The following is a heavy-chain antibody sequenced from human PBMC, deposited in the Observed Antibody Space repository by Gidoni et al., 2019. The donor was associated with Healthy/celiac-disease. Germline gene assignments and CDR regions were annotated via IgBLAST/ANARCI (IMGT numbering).Heavy chain of an antibody. CDR2: IYTSGST. V-gene: IGHV4-61*02. Sequence: QVQLQESGPGLVKPSQTLSLTCTVSGGSISSGSYYWSWIRQPAGKGLEWIGRIYTSGSTNYNPSLKSRVTISVDTSKNQFSLKLSSVTAADTAVYYCARDRTGTTFPTKFGYYYGMDVWGQGTTVTVSS. J-gene: IGHJ6*02. CDR1: GGSISSGSYY. D-gene: IGHD1-7*01. CDR3: ARDRTGTTFPTKFGYYYGMDV.